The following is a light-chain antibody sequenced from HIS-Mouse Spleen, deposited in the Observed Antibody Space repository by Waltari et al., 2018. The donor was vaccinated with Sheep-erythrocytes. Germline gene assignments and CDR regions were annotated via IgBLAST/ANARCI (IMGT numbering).Light chain of an antibody. J-gene: IGKJ2*01. CDR1: QSVSSSY. V-gene: IGKV3-20*01. CDR3: QQYGSSPT. CDR2: GAS. Sequence: EIVLTQSPGTLSLSPGERATLSCRASQSVSSSYLAWYQQKPGQAPRLLIYGASSRATGIPDRCSGSGSRTDFTLTISRLEPEDFAVYYCQQYGSSPTFGQGTKLEIK.